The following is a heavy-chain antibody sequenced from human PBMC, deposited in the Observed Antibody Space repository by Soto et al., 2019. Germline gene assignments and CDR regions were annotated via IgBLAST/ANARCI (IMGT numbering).Heavy chain of an antibody. V-gene: IGHV3-21*01. CDR2: ISSSSSYI. CDR3: GRIQLGNDAFDI. J-gene: IGHJ3*02. D-gene: IGHD6-6*01. Sequence: EVQLVESGGGLVKPGGSLRLSCAASGFTFSSYSMNWVRQAPGKGLEWVSSISSSSSYIYYADSVKGRFTISRDNAKNSLYLQMNNLRGEDTAVYYCGRIQLGNDAFDIWGQGTMVTVSS. CDR1: GFTFSSYS.